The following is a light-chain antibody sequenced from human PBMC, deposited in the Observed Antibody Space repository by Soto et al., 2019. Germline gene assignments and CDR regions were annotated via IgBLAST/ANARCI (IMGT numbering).Light chain of an antibody. CDR1: QTVTSSY. V-gene: IGKV3-20*01. CDR3: QEFYNSRT. CDR2: GAS. Sequence: EVVLTQSPGTLSLSPGERATLSCRASQTVTSSYLAWYQQKPGQAPRLLIYGASSRATGIPDRFSGSGSGTDFTLTISRLEPEDSAVYYCQEFYNSRTFGQGTKLEIK. J-gene: IGKJ2*01.